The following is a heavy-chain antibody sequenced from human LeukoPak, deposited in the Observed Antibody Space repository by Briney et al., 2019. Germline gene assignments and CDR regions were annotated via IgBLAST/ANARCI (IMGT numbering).Heavy chain of an antibody. D-gene: IGHD2-2*01. J-gene: IGHJ4*02. CDR1: GFTFSSYS. Sequence: GGSLRLSCAASGFTFSSYSMNWVRQAPGKGLEWVSYISSSSSTIYYADSVKGRFTISRDNAKNSLYLQMNSLRAEDTAVYYCARELCCSSTSCYSGSLDYWGQGTLVTVSS. CDR3: ARELCCSSTSCYSGSLDY. CDR2: ISSSSSTI. V-gene: IGHV3-48*01.